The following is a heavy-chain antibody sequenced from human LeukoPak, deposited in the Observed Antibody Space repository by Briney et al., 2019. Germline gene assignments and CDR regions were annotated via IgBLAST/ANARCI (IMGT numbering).Heavy chain of an antibody. Sequence: PSETLSLTCTVTGGSFSTYYWSWIRQPPGKGLEGIGHFYYSGSTNYNHSLKSRVTISVDTSRNQFSLKLTSVTAADTAVYYCARGQGGNYYLNYFDYWGQGALVTVSS. D-gene: IGHD1-26*01. CDR2: FYYSGST. J-gene: IGHJ4*02. CDR1: GGSFSTYY. CDR3: ARGQGGNYYLNYFDY. V-gene: IGHV4-59*01.